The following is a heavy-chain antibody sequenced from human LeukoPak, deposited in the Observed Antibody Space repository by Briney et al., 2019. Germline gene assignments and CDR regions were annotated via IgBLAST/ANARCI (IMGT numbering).Heavy chain of an antibody. CDR3: EIGDY. V-gene: IGHV3-7*01. CDR1: GFTFTTNW. J-gene: IGHJ4*02. CDR2: INQDGSEK. Sequence: GGSLRLSCAASGFTFTTNWMTWVRQAPGKGLEWVATINQDGSEKYYVDSVKGRFTISRDNAKNSLFLQMNSLRAEDTAVYYCEIGDYWGQGTLVTVSS.